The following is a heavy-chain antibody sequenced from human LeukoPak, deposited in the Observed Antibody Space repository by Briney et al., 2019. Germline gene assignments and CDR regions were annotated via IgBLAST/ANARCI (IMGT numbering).Heavy chain of an antibody. J-gene: IGHJ6*02. V-gene: IGHV1-8*01. CDR3: ARGDFIAVAGTDYYYGMDV. CDR1: GYTFTSYD. CDR2: MNPNSGNT. D-gene: IGHD6-19*01. Sequence: ASVKVSCKASGYTFTSYDINWVRQATGQGLEWMGWMNPNSGNTGYAQKFQGRATMTRNTSISTAYMELSSLRSEDTAVYYCARGDFIAVAGTDYYYGMDVWGQGTTVTVSS.